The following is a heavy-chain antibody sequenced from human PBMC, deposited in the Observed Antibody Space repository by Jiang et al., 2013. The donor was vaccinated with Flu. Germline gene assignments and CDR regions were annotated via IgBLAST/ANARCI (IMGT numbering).Heavy chain of an antibody. Sequence: GAEVKKPGASMRVSCKTSGYSFTAYYIHWVRQAPGQGLEWMGWINPNSGGKVYAEKFQDRVTMTRDTSVTTVYMDLSSLKSDDTAVYYCAREGDESFDIWGQGTMVTVSS. D-gene: IGHD2-21*02. CDR1: GYSFTAYY. V-gene: IGHV1-2*02. J-gene: IGHJ3*02. CDR3: AREGDESFDI. CDR2: INPNSGGK.